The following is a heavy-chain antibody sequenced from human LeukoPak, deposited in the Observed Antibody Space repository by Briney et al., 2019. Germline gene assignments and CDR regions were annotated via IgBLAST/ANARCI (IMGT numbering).Heavy chain of an antibody. CDR2: IYYSGST. Sequence: SETLSLTCSVSAGSISSYYWGWIRQPPGKGLEWIGSIYYSGSTYYNPSLKSRVTISVDTSKNQFSLKLSSVTAADTAVYYCARTITMIVVVFDYWGQGTLVTVSS. CDR3: ARTITMIVVVFDY. J-gene: IGHJ4*02. CDR1: AGSISSYY. V-gene: IGHV4-39*07. D-gene: IGHD3-22*01.